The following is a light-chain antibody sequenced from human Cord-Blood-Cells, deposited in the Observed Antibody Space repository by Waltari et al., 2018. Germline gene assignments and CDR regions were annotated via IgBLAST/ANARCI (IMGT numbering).Light chain of an antibody. CDR2: LNSDGSH. J-gene: IGLJ2*01. Sequence: QLVLTQSPSASASLGASAKLTCPLSSGHSSYAIAWHQQQPEKGPRYLMKLNSDGSHSKGDGIPDRFSGSSSGAERYLTISSLQSEDEADYYCQTWGTGIQVFGGGTKLTVL. CDR3: QTWGTGIQV. V-gene: IGLV4-69*01. CDR1: SGHSSYA.